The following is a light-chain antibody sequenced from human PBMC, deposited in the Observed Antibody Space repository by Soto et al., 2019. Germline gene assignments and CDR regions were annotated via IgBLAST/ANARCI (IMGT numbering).Light chain of an antibody. J-gene: IGKJ1*01. Sequence: EIRMTQSPATPSSSVGDRVTITCRASQSISSWLAWYQQKPGKAPKLLIYDASSLESGVPSRFSGSGSGTEFTLTISSLQPDDFATYYCQQYNSYSWTFGQGTKVDI. V-gene: IGKV1-5*01. CDR2: DAS. CDR1: QSISSW. CDR3: QQYNSYSWT.